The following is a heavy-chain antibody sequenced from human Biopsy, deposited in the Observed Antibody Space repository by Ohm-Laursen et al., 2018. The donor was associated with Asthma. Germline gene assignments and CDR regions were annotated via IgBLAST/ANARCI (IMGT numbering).Heavy chain of an antibody. CDR2: ISWNSGSI. Sequence: SSLRLSCAAFGFTFSNAWMSWVRQAPGKGLEWVSGISWNSGSIGYADSVKGRFTISRDNAKNSLYLQMNSLRVEDTALYYCAKATLGDIGKDYWGQGTLVTVSS. CDR3: AKATLGDIGKDY. J-gene: IGHJ4*02. V-gene: IGHV3-9*01. D-gene: IGHD2-21*01. CDR1: GFTFSNAW.